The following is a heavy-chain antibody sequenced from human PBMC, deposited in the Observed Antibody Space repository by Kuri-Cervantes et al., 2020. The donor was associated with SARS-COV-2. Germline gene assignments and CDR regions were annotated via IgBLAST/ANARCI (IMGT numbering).Heavy chain of an antibody. J-gene: IGHJ4*02. V-gene: IGHV4-30-2*01. D-gene: IGHD3-3*01. CDR1: GGSISSGNFY. CDR2: ISQSGNT. CDR3: ARDNYDFWSGASLPGY. Sequence: SQTLSLTCAVSGGSISSGNFYWSWIRQPPGKGLEWIGYISQSGNTYYNPSLKSRVTISVDRSKNQFSLKVSSVTAADPAVYYCARDNYDFWSGASLPGYWGQGTLVTVSS.